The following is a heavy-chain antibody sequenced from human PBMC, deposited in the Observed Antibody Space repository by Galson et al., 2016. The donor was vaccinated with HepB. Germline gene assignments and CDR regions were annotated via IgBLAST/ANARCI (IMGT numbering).Heavy chain of an antibody. CDR1: GFSFTNYW. Sequence: QSGAEVKKPGESLKISCKGSGFSFTNYWIGWVRQMPGKGLEWMGIIYPDDSDTRYSPSFQGQVTISADKSISTAYLQWSSLKASDTAMYYCETLYWNADDYNGMDVWGQGTTVTVSS. V-gene: IGHV5-51*03. CDR2: IYPDDSDT. D-gene: IGHD1-1*01. J-gene: IGHJ6*02. CDR3: ETLYWNADDYNGMDV.